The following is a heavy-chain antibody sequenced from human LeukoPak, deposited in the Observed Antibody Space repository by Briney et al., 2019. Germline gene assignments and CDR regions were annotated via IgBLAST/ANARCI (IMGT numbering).Heavy chain of an antibody. CDR3: ARGEETYYYDSSGYYDY. CDR1: GVSISSGSYY. D-gene: IGHD3-22*01. V-gene: IGHV4-61*01. J-gene: IGHJ4*02. Sequence: PSETLSLTCTVSGVSISSGSYYWSWIRQPPGKGLEWIGYIYYSGSTNYNPSLKSRVTISVDTSKNQFSLKLSSVTAADTAVYYCARGEETYYYDSSGYYDYWGQGTLVTVSS. CDR2: IYYSGST.